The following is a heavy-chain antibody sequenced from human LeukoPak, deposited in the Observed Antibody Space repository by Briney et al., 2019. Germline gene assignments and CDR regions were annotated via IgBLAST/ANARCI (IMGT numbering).Heavy chain of an antibody. D-gene: IGHD4-11*01. Sequence: PGGSMRLSCAASGFTFSHFGFHWVRQAPGKGLEWVAVIWSDGTNRYYGDFVKGRFIIQRDDSQKTVYLQMNRLRAEDTAIYYCAKDAQRGFDYSNSLEYWGRGSLVTVSS. CDR1: GFTFSHFG. CDR2: IWSDGTNR. V-gene: IGHV3-33*06. CDR3: AKDAQRGFDYSNSLEY. J-gene: IGHJ4*02.